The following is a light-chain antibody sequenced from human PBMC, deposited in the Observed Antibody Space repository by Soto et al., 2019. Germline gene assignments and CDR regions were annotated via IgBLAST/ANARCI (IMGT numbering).Light chain of an antibody. CDR1: QSTSTW. V-gene: IGKV1-5*03. CDR2: EAS. J-gene: IGKJ1*01. Sequence: DIQMTQSPSTLSASVGDRVTITCRASQSTSTWLAWYQQRPGKTPKILISEASKLESGVPSRFSGSGSGTEFTLTISSLQPDDFATYYCQQYSTYPYAFGQGTKVEIK. CDR3: QQYSTYPYA.